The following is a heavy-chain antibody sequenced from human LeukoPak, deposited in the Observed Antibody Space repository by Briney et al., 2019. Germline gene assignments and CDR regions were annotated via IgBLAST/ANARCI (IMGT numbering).Heavy chain of an antibody. CDR3: ARRKFLGWVGP. CDR2: LNPNSGNA. CDR1: GYIFTTYD. V-gene: IGHV1-8*03. Sequence: GASVKVSCKASGYIFTTYDIGWVRQATGQGLEWMGWLNPNSGNAGYAQKFQGRVTISRNTSISTAYMELSSLRSDDTAIYYCARRKFLGWVGPWGQGTLVTVSS. J-gene: IGHJ5*02. D-gene: IGHD7-27*01.